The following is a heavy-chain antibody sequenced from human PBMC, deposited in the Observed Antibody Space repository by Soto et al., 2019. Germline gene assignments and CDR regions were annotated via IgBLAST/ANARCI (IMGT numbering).Heavy chain of an antibody. J-gene: IGHJ6*02. CDR2: INPSGGST. D-gene: IGHD6-6*01. CDR1: GYTFTSYY. CDR3: ARTFVRTQYYYYYGMDV. Sequence: ASVKVSCKASGYTFTSYYMHWVRQAPGQGLEWVGIINPSGGSTSYAQKFQGRVTMTRDTSTSTVYMELSSLRSEDTAVYYCARTFVRTQYYYYYGMDVWGQGTTVPVSS. V-gene: IGHV1-46*01.